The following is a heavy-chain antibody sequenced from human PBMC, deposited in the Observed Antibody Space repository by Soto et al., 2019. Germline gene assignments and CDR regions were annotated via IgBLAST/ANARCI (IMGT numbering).Heavy chain of an antibody. V-gene: IGHV4-38-2*02. CDR1: GYCISSGYY. J-gene: IGHJ6*02. CDR2: IYHSGST. Sequence: PXASLSLTCAVCGYCISSGYYWGWIRQPPGKGLEWIGSIYHSGSTYYNPSLKSRVTISVDTSKNQFSLKLSSVTAADTAVYYCARDEAAMDAYYYYGMDVWGQGTTVTVSS. D-gene: IGHD5-18*01. CDR3: ARDEAAMDAYYYYGMDV.